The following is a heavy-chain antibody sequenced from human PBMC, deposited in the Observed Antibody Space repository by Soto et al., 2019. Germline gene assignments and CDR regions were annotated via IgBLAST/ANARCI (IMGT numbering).Heavy chain of an antibody. Sequence: EVQLLESGGGLVQPGGSLRLSCAASAFTFSNYAMSWIRQAPGKGLEWVSTISGSGGSTYYADSVKGRFTISRDNSKNTLYLQRNSVRAEDTAIYYCARSDNRDGSGWYLSMYYFDYWGQGTLVTVSS. CDR1: AFTFSNYA. D-gene: IGHD6-19*01. V-gene: IGHV3-23*01. J-gene: IGHJ4*02. CDR3: ARSDNRDGSGWYLSMYYFDY. CDR2: ISGSGGST.